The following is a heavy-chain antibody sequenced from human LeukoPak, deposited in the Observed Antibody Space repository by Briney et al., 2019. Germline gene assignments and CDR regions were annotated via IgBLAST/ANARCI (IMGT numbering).Heavy chain of an antibody. CDR1: GFTFDDYA. J-gene: IGHJ4*01. CDR3: ARESLSLESHFDF. CDR2: ISGSGGST. V-gene: IGHV3-23*01. Sequence: PGGSLRLSCAASGFTFDDYAMSWVRQAPGKGLEWVSAISGSGGSTYYADSVKGRFTISRDNSKNTLSLQMNSLRAEDTAVYYCARESLSLESHFDFWGHGTLVTVSS. D-gene: IGHD2/OR15-2a*01.